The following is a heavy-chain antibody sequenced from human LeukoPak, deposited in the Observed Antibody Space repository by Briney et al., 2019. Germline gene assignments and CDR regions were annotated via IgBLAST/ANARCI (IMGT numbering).Heavy chain of an antibody. J-gene: IGHJ6*03. Sequence: GGSLRLSCAASGFTFSGSAMHWVRQASGKGLEWVGRIRSKANSYATAYAASVKGRFAISRDDSKNTAYLQMNSLKTEDTAVYYCTRSGGDWNYGKTSYYYYMDVWGKGTTVTVSS. CDR3: TRSGGDWNYGKTSYYYYMDV. CDR1: GFTFSGSA. CDR2: IRSKANSYAT. V-gene: IGHV3-73*01. D-gene: IGHD1-7*01.